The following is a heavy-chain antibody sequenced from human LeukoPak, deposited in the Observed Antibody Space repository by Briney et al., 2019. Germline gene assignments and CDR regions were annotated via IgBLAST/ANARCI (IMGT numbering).Heavy chain of an antibody. CDR2: IWYDRSNK. CDR3: ARDLDY. V-gene: IGHV3-33*01. CDR1: GFTFSSYG. Sequence: SGGSLRLSCAASGFTFSSYGMHWVRQAPGKGLEGVVVIWYDRSNKYYADSVKGRFTITRDNSKNTLYLQMSSLRAEDTAVYYCARDLDYWGQGTLVTVSS. J-gene: IGHJ4*02.